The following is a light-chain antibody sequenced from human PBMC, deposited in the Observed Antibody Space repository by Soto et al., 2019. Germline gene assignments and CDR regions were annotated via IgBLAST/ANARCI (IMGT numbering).Light chain of an antibody. CDR1: QSISNW. J-gene: IGKJ2*01. V-gene: IGKV1-5*03. CDR2: KTS. CDR3: QQYNSNSYT. Sequence: DIPMTQSPSTLSASVGDRVTITCRASQSISNWLAWYQQKPGRPPKLLMYKTSTLESGVPSRFSGSGSGTEFTLTIGSLQPDDSATYYCQQYNSNSYTFGQGTKLEIK.